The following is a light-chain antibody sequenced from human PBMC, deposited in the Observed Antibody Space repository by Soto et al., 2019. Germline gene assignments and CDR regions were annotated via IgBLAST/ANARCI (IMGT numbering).Light chain of an antibody. CDR2: DAS. Sequence: EIVLTQSPATLSLSPGERATLFCRASQSISTYLAWYQQKSGQAPRLLIYDASNRATGIPARFSGGGSGTDFTLTVSSLEPEDFAVYYCQQRSNWPTTFGQGTKLEI. V-gene: IGKV3-11*01. CDR1: QSISTY. CDR3: QQRSNWPTT. J-gene: IGKJ2*01.